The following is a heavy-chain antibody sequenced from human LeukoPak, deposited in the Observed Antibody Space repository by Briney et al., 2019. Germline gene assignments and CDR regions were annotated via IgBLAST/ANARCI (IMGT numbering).Heavy chain of an antibody. D-gene: IGHD2-2*01. V-gene: IGHV3-64D*09. CDR2: ITSNGGST. J-gene: IGHJ3*02. CDR3: VKVCSTTSCYDPI. Sequence: PGGSLRLSCSASGFMFMSYGMDWVRQAPGKGPEYVSGITSNGGSTYYADSVKGRFTISRDNSKNMLHLQMTSLRPEDTAMYYCVKVCSTTSCYDPIWGLGTMVTVSS. CDR1: GFMFMSYG.